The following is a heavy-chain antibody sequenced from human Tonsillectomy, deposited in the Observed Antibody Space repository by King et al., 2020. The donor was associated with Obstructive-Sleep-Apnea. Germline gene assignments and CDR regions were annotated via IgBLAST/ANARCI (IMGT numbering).Heavy chain of an antibody. CDR3: ARDLNYGGQNY. V-gene: IGHV3-48*04. CDR1: GFTFSSYA. Sequence: VQLVESGGDLVQPGGSLRLSCEVSGFTFSSYAMNWVRQAPGKGLEWVSYIGSSSSPIYYADSVKGRFTISRDNAKGSLYLQRNSRRAEDTAVYFCARDLNYGGQNYWGQGTLVTVSS. J-gene: IGHJ4*02. D-gene: IGHD4-23*01. CDR2: IGSSSSPI.